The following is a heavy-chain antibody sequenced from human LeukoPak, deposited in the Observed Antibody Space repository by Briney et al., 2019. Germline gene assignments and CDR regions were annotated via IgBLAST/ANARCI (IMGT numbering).Heavy chain of an antibody. V-gene: IGHV4-61*01. D-gene: IGHD3-9*01. CDR3: AREGYGILTGYSNWFDP. CDR2: VYYSGST. J-gene: IGHJ5*02. Sequence: SETLSLTGTVSGGSVSSGRYYWSWIRQPPGKGLEWIGYVYYSGSTNYNPSLKSRVTISLDTSKNQFSLKLSSVTAADTAVYYCAREGYGILTGYSNWFDPWGQGTLVTVSS. CDR1: GGSVSSGRYY.